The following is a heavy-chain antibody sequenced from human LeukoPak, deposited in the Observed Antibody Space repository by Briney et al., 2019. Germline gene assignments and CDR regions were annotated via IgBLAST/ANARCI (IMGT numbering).Heavy chain of an antibody. CDR2: INHSGST. D-gene: IGHD3-10*01. CDR3: ASRRGSVCWFDP. V-gene: IGHV4-34*01. CDR1: GGSISSYY. J-gene: IGHJ5*02. Sequence: SETLSLTCTVSGGSISSYYWSWIRQPPGKGLEWIGEINHSGSTNYNPSLKSRVTISVDTSKNQFSLKLSSVTAADTAVYYCASRRGSVCWFDPWGQGTLVTVSS.